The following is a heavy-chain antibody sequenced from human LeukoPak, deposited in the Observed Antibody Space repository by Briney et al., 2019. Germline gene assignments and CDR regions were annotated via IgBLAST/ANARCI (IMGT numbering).Heavy chain of an antibody. D-gene: IGHD6-19*01. CDR1: GFTFSNYG. CDR2: ISYDGSNQ. J-gene: IGHJ2*01. V-gene: IGHV3-30*18. CDR3: AKDRSGLNWYFDL. Sequence: GGSLRLSCAASGFTFSNYGMHWVREAPGKGLVCVAIISYDGSNQYYTDSVKGRFTISRDNSKNTLYLQINSLRAEDTAVYFCAKDRSGLNWYFDLWGRGTLVTVSS.